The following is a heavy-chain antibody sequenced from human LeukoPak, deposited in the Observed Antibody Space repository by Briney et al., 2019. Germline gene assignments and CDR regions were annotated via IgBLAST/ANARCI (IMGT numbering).Heavy chain of an antibody. CDR1: GYTFTGYY. V-gene: IGHV1-2*06. J-gene: IGHJ3*02. D-gene: IGHD2-21*02. CDR3: ARGGDCYSSENDAFDI. Sequence: GASVKVPCKASGYTFTGYYMHWVRQAPGQGLEWMGRINPNSGGTNYAQKFQGRVTMTRDTSISTAYMELSRLRSDDTAVYYCARGGDCYSSENDAFDIWGQGTMVTVSS. CDR2: INPNSGGT.